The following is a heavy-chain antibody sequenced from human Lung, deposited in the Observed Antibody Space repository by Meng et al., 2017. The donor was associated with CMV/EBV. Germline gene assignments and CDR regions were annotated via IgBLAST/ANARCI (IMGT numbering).Heavy chain of an antibody. Sequence: GESLKISCAASGFTFSSYSMNWVRQAPGKGLEWVSSISSSSSYIYYADSVKGRFTISRDNAKNSLYLQMNGLRAEDTAVYYCARCQLAEDYYGMDVWGQGTXVTVSS. CDR1: GFTFSSYS. V-gene: IGHV3-21*01. CDR2: ISSSSSYI. J-gene: IGHJ6*02. D-gene: IGHD2-2*01. CDR3: ARCQLAEDYYGMDV.